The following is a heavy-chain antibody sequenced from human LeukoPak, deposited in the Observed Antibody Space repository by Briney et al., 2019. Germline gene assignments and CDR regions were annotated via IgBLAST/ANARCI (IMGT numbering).Heavy chain of an antibody. CDR3: ARESGYDFLAFDI. Sequence: PSETLSLTCTVSGDSISSHYWSWIRQPPGKGLEWIGYIYNSGSTNYNPSLKSRVTISVDTSKNQFSLKLSSVTAADTAVYYCARESGYDFLAFDIWGQGTMVTVSS. CDR1: GDSISSHY. V-gene: IGHV4-59*11. CDR2: IYNSGST. D-gene: IGHD5-12*01. J-gene: IGHJ3*02.